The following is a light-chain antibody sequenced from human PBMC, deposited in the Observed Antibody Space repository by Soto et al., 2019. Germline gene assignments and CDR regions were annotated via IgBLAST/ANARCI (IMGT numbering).Light chain of an antibody. CDR3: NSFTTTNTYV. Sequence: QSALTQPASVYGSPGQSSTISCTGASSDVGGFDHVSWYQQHPGKVPRLLIYDVSSRPSGVSDRFSGSKSGNTASLTISGLQAEDEADYYCNSFTTTNTYVFGTGTKLTVL. J-gene: IGLJ1*01. CDR1: SSDVGGFDH. V-gene: IGLV2-14*03. CDR2: DVS.